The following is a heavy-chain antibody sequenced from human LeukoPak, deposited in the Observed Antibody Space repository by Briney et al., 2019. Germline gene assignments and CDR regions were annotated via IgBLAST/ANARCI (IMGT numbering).Heavy chain of an antibody. CDR2: IYPGDSDT. D-gene: IGHD2-2*01. CDR1: GYSFTSYW. CDR3: ARPGVPAAMVYCFDY. V-gene: IGHV5-51*01. Sequence: GESLKISCKGSGYSFTSYWIGWVRQMPGKGLEWMGIIYPGDSDTRYSPSFQGQVTISADKSISTAYLQWSSLKASDTAMYYCARPGVPAAMVYCFDYWGQGTLVTVSS. J-gene: IGHJ4*02.